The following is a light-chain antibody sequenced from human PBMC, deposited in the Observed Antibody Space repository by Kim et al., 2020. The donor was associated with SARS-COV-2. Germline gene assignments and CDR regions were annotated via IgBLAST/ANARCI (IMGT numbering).Light chain of an antibody. Sequence: LSPGERATPSCRASQSFRPYLPGYLPNPALAPRLLIYDASNRATGIPARFSGSGSGTEFTLTTSSLEPEDFAVYYCKQRTNWLITFGGGTKVDIK. V-gene: IGKV3-11*01. CDR3: KQRTNWLIT. CDR2: DAS. J-gene: IGKJ4*01. CDR1: QSFRPY.